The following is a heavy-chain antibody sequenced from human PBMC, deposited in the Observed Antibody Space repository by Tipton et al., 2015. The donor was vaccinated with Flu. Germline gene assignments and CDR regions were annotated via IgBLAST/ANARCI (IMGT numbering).Heavy chain of an antibody. J-gene: IGHJ4*02. Sequence: GLVKPSETLSLICAVSDYSISSGYYWGWIRQPPGKGLGWIGWNSHSGRTYLNPSLKSRVTISIDTARNQFSQRLSSVTATDTAVYYCARSTYYYGSGSSDYWGQGTLVTVSS. D-gene: IGHD3-10*01. V-gene: IGHV4-38-2*01. CDR3: ARSTYYYGSGSSDY. CDR1: DYSISSGYY. CDR2: NSHSGRT.